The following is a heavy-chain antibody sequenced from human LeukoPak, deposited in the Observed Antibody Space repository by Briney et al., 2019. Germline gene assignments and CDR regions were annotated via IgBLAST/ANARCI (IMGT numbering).Heavy chain of an antibody. Sequence: GGSLRLSCAASGFTFDDYAMQWVRHAPGKGLEWVSGISWNSGSIGYADSVKGRFTISRDNAKNSLYLQMNSLRAEDTALYYCAKAGDFWSGYYYYYYMDVWGKGTTVTVSS. V-gene: IGHV3-9*01. CDR2: ISWNSGSI. CDR3: AKAGDFWSGYYYYYYMDV. D-gene: IGHD3-3*01. J-gene: IGHJ6*03. CDR1: GFTFDDYA.